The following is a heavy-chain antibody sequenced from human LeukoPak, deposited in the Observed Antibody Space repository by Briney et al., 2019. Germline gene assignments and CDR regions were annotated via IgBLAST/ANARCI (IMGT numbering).Heavy chain of an antibody. CDR3: ARDRSNWDYYFDY. J-gene: IGHJ4*02. CDR2: ISGSGDNT. CDR1: GFTFSTYA. Sequence: PGGSLRLSCAASGFTFSTYATTWVRQAPGKGLEWVSVISGSGDNTYYADSVKGRFTISRDNSKNTLYLQMNSLRAEDTAIYYCARDRSNWDYYFDYWGQGTLVTVSS. V-gene: IGHV3-23*01. D-gene: IGHD1-7*01.